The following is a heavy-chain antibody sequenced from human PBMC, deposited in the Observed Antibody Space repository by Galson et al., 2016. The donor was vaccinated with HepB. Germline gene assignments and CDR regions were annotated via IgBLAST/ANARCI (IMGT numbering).Heavy chain of an antibody. Sequence: SETLSLTCTVSGGSISSSSYYWGWIRQPPGKGLEWIGSIYYSGSTYYNPSLKSRVTISVDTSKNQFSLKLNSVTAADTAVYYCARHYRGITGTTAFDPWGQGTLVTVSS. CDR3: ARHYRGITGTTAFDP. CDR2: IYYSGST. J-gene: IGHJ5*02. CDR1: GGSISSSSYY. D-gene: IGHD1-7*01. V-gene: IGHV4-39*01.